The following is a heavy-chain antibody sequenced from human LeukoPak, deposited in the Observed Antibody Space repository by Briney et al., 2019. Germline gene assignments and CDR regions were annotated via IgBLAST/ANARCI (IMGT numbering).Heavy chain of an antibody. CDR3: VRDFHCSGGSCPLFDN. D-gene: IGHD2-15*01. CDR2: TNEKGGNP. J-gene: IGHJ4*02. CDR1: GVTFSIYA. Sequence: GGSLRLSCAASGVTFSIYAMSWGREAPGEGRGWVSGTNEKGGNPYYADSVKGRFTISRDNSEDILYLRMNSLRVDDTAVYYCVRDFHCSGGSCPLFDNCGQATLVTVSS. V-gene: IGHV3-23*01.